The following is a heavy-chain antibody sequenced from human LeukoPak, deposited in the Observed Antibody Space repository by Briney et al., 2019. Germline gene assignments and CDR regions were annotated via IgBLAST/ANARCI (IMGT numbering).Heavy chain of an antibody. CDR3: AGHECGGSRYPEDY. CDR1: GGSISNYY. D-gene: IGHD2-15*01. CDR2: IYYTGNT. V-gene: IGHV4-59*08. Sequence: SETLSLTCTVSGGSISNYYWSWIRQSPGKGLEWIGYIYYTGNTNYNPSLESRVIISVDTSKNQFSLKLSSVTAADTAVYYCAGHECGGSRYPEDYWGQRTLVTVSS. J-gene: IGHJ4*02.